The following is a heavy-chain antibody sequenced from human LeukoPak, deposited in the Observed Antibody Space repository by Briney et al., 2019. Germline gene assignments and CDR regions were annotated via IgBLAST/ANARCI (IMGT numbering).Heavy chain of an antibody. D-gene: IGHD2-15*01. V-gene: IGHV4-30-2*01. CDR3: ARAVHAEHPRYCSGGSCYTYYYYYGMDV. CDR1: GGSISSGGYS. J-gene: IGHJ6*02. CDR2: IYHSGST. Sequence: SEALSLTCAVSGGSISSGGYSWSWIRQPPGKGLEWIGYIYHSGSTYYKPSLKSRVTISVDRSKNQFSLKLSSVTAADTAVYYCARAVHAEHPRYCSGGSCYTYYYYYGMDVWGQGTTVTVSS.